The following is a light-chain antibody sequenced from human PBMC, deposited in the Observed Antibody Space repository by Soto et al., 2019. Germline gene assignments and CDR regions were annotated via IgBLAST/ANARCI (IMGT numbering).Light chain of an antibody. CDR1: QSVSSS. V-gene: IGKV3-11*01. CDR3: HQFATTRS. Sequence: EIVLTQSPATLSLSPGERATLSCRTSQSVSSSLVWYQHRPGQAPRLLIYDASNRATGIPVRFSGSGSGTDFTLTISSLEPEDFAVYYCHQFATTRSFGQGTKVDIK. CDR2: DAS. J-gene: IGKJ1*01.